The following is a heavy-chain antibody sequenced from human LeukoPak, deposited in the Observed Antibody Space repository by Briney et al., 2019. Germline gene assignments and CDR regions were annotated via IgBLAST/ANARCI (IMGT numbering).Heavy chain of an antibody. CDR1: GGSISSSY. D-gene: IGHD2-15*01. J-gene: IGHJ5*02. CDR2: IYYSGTT. CDR3: VRSKSGAYGWFDP. Sequence: PSETLSLTCTVSGGSISSSYWTWIRQPPGTGLEWIGYIYYSGTTNYNPSLKSRVTISLDTSKNQFSLKVNSVTAADTAVYYCVRSKSGAYGWFDPWGQGTLVTVSS. V-gene: IGHV4-59*01.